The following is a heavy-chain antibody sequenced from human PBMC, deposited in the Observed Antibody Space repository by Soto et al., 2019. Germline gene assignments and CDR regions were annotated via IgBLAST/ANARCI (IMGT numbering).Heavy chain of an antibody. J-gene: IGHJ6*03. V-gene: IGHV4-31*03. CDR3: ARETVVVPAAIYYYMDV. Sequence: SETLSLTCTVSGGSISSGGYYWSWIRQHPGKGLEWIGYIYYSGSTYYNPSLKSRVTISVDTSKNQFSLKLSSVTAADTAVYYCARETVVVPAAIYYYMDVWGKGTTVTVSS. CDR1: GGSISSGGYY. CDR2: IYYSGST. D-gene: IGHD2-2*01.